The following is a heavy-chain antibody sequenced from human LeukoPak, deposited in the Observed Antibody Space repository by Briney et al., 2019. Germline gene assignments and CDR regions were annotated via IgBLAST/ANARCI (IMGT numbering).Heavy chain of an antibody. V-gene: IGHV3-64D*09. D-gene: IGHD2-15*01. CDR2: ISDSGGST. Sequence: GGSLRLSCSASGFPFSSYAMHWVRQAPGKGLEYVSAISDSGGSTYYADSVKGRFTISRDNSKNKLYLQMSSLRAEDTAVYFCVRGYSFGPYGMDVWGQGTTVTVSS. J-gene: IGHJ6*02. CDR3: VRGYSFGPYGMDV. CDR1: GFPFSSYA.